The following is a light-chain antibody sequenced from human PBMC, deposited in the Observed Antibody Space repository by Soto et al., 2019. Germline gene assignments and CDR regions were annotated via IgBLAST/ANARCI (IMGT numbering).Light chain of an antibody. Sequence: DIVLTQSPGTLSLSPGERATLSCMASQSVSSNLAWYQQKPGQAPRPLIYGVSSRATGIPDRFSGSGSGTDFTLTISRLEPEDFAVYYCQQYDSSPRTFGQGTKVDIK. CDR3: QQYDSSPRT. J-gene: IGKJ1*01. V-gene: IGKV3-20*01. CDR1: QSVSSN. CDR2: GVS.